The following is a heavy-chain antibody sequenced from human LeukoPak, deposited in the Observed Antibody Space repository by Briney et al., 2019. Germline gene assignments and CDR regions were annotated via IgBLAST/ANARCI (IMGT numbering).Heavy chain of an antibody. CDR1: GGSISSYY. V-gene: IGHV4-4*07. CDR2: IYTSGST. CDR3: ARGHSVVPAALLFDY. Sequence: PSETLSLTCTVSGGSISSYYWSWIRQPAGKGLEWIGRIYTSGSTNYNPSLKSRVTMSVDTSKNQFSLKLSSLTAADTAVYYCARGHSVVPAALLFDYWGQGTLVTVSS. J-gene: IGHJ4*02. D-gene: IGHD2-2*01.